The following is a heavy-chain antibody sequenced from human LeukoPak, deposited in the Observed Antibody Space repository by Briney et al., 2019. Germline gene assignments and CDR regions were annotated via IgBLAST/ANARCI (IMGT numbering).Heavy chain of an antibody. V-gene: IGHV3-48*01. CDR3: ARDTGCSGGSCKFHSFDY. Sequence: PGGSLRLSCAASGFTFSSYSMNWVRQAPGKGLEWVSYISSSSSTIYYADSVKGRFTISRDNAKNSLYLQMSSLRAEDTAAYYCARDTGCSGGSCKFHSFDYWGQGTLVTVSS. J-gene: IGHJ4*02. D-gene: IGHD2-15*01. CDR1: GFTFSSYS. CDR2: ISSSSSTI.